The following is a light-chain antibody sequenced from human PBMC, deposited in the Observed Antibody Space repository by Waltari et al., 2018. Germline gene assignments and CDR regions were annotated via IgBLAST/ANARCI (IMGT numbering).Light chain of an antibody. V-gene: IGKV1-33*01. CDR1: QDISNY. J-gene: IGKJ5*01. CDR3: QQYDKRPT. CDR2: DAS. Sequence: DIQMTQSPSSLSASVGDRVTITCQASQDISNYLNWYQQKPGKAPKLLIYDASNLETGVPSRFSGSGSGTDFTFTISSLQPEDIATYYCQQYDKRPTFGQGTRMEIK.